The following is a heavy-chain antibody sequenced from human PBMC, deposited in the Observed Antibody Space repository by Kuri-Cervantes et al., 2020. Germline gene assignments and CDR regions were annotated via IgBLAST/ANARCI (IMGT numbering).Heavy chain of an antibody. V-gene: IGHV1-2*02. Sequence: AAVKVSCKASGYTFTGYYMHWVRQAPGQGLEWMGWINPNSGGTNYAQKFQGRVTMTKGTSISTAYMELSRLRSDDTAVYYCAREGDIFIARSEGSVDYWGQGTLVTVSS. CDR1: GYTFTGYY. J-gene: IGHJ4*02. CDR2: INPNSGGT. CDR3: AREGDIFIARSEGSVDY. D-gene: IGHD3-3*02.